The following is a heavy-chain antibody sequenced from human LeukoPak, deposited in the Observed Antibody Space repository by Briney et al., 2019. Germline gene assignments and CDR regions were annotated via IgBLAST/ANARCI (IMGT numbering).Heavy chain of an antibody. D-gene: IGHD6-19*01. CDR2: IYHSGST. V-gene: IGHV4-38-2*01. Sequence: SETLSLTCAVSGYSISSGYYWGWIRQPPGKGLEWIGSIYHSGSTYYNPSLKSRVTISVDTSKNQFSLKPSSVTAADTAVYYCARHAYSSGWFDYWGQGTLVTVSS. CDR3: ARHAYSSGWFDY. CDR1: GYSISSGYY. J-gene: IGHJ4*02.